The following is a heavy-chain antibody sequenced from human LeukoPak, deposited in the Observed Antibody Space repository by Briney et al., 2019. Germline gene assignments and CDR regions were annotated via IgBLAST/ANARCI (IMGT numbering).Heavy chain of an antibody. Sequence: PGVSLRLSCAASGFTFSSYAVTWVRQAPGKGLEWVSSVNDGGDNTYYADYLRGRFTVSRDNSRNTLWLQMNSLRAEDTAIYYCAKARGTTGWLPYFDYWGQGALVTVSS. CDR3: AKARGTTGWLPYFDY. J-gene: IGHJ4*02. CDR2: VNDGGDNT. CDR1: GFTFSSYA. V-gene: IGHV3-23*01. D-gene: IGHD6-19*01.